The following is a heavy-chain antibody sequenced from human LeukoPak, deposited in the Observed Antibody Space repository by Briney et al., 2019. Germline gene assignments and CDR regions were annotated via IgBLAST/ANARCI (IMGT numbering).Heavy chain of an antibody. CDR2: ISGSGGRT. CDR1: GFTFSTYG. D-gene: IGHD6-19*01. CDR3: ARDSSGSGWYNFDY. V-gene: IGHV3-23*01. Sequence: GGSLRLSCAASGFTFSTYGMTWVRQAPGKGLEWVSHISGSGGRTYYADSVKGRFTISRDNSKNTLYLQMNSLRVEDTAVYYCARDSSGSGWYNFDYWGQGTLVTVSS. J-gene: IGHJ4*02.